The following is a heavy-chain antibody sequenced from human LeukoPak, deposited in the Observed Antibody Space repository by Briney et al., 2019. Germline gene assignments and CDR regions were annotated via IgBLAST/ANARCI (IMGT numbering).Heavy chain of an antibody. V-gene: IGHV3-30*18. Sequence: SGGSLRLSCAASGFTFSSYGMHWVRQAPGKGLEWVAVISYDGSNKYYADSVKSRFTISRDNSKNTLYLQMNSLRAEDTAVYYCAKERASRDDYWGQGTLVTVSS. CDR1: GFTFSSYG. CDR3: AKERASRDDY. CDR2: ISYDGSNK. J-gene: IGHJ4*02.